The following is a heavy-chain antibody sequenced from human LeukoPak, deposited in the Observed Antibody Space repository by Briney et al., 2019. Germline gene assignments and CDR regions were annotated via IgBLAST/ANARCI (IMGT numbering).Heavy chain of an antibody. D-gene: IGHD1-26*01. V-gene: IGHV3-23*01. CDR1: EFTFDNYA. CDR2: ISGSDYYS. Sequence: GGSLRLSCAASEFTFDNYAMSWVRQAPGKGLEWVSVISGSDYYSYYADSVKGRFTVSRDNSKTTLYLQMNSLRAEDTAVYYCAKGAMGARREDYWGQGTLVTVSS. J-gene: IGHJ4*02. CDR3: AKGAMGARREDY.